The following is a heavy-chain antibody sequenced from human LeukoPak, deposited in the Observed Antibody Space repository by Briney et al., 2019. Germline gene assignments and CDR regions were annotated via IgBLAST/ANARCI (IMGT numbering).Heavy chain of an antibody. V-gene: IGHV3-21*04. CDR2: ISSSRSYI. CDR3: AKRGVVIRVILVGFHKEANYFDS. CDR1: GFTFSSYE. J-gene: IGHJ4*02. Sequence: GGSLRLSCAASGFTFSSYEMNWVRQAPGKGLEGVSPISSSRSYIFYADSVKGRFTISRDNAKNSLYLQMNSLRAEDTAVYFCAKRGVVIRVILVGFHKEANYFDSWGQGALVTVSS. D-gene: IGHD3-22*01.